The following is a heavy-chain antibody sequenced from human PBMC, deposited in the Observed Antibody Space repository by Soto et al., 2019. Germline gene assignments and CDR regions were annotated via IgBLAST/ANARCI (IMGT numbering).Heavy chain of an antibody. J-gene: IGHJ6*02. V-gene: IGHV3-30*18. CDR1: GFTFSSYG. CDR3: AKGGQYGDPGGYYYGMNV. Sequence: PGGSLRLSCAASGFTFSSYGMHWVRQAPGKGLEWVAVISFDGSNKYYADSVKGRFTSPRDNSKNTLYLQMNSLRAEDTAVYYCAKGGQYGDPGGYYYGMNVWGQGTTVTVSS. D-gene: IGHD4-17*01. CDR2: ISFDGSNK.